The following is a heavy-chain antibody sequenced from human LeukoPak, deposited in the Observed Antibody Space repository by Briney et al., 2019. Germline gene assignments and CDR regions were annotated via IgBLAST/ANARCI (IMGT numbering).Heavy chain of an antibody. CDR1: GFTFSDYY. V-gene: IGHV3-11*01. CDR2: ISSSGSTI. CDR3: ARDNPDYDILTGYFLRPGGMDV. D-gene: IGHD3-9*01. Sequence: GGSLRLSCAASGFTFSDYYMSWIRQAPGKGLEWVSYISSSGSTIYYADSVKGRFTISRDNAKNSLYLQMNSLRAEDTAVYYCARDNPDYDILTGYFLRPGGMDVWGQGTTVTVSS. J-gene: IGHJ6*02.